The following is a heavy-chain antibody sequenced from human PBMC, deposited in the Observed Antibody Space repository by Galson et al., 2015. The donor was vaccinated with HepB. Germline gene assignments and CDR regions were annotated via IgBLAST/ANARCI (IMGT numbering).Heavy chain of an antibody. V-gene: IGHV4-34*01. CDR3: ARRGSTTVVTHGVSYYYGMDV. CDR2: INHSGST. Sequence: LSLTCAVYGGSFSGYYWSWIRQPPGKGLEWIGEINHSGSTNYNPSLKSRVTISVDTSKNQFSLKLSSVTAEDTAVYYCARRGSTTVVTHGVSYYYGMDVWGQGTTVTVSS. CDR1: GGSFSGYY. D-gene: IGHD4-23*01. J-gene: IGHJ6*02.